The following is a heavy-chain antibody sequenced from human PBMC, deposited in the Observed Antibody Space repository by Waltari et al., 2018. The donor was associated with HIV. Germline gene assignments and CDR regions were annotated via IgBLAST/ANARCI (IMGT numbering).Heavy chain of an antibody. V-gene: IGHV3-33*02. D-gene: IGHD3-10*01. CDR3: ARDQHSATNYYGLDV. J-gene: IGHJ6*02. Sequence: QVHLVESGGAVVQSGKSLRLSCAASGFNFSNYAMHWVRQGPGKGLEWLSVIWVDGSHESYADFAKGRFTISRDDSDNTLFLYLSGLRADDMAVYYCARDQHSATNYYGLDVWGQGTTVTVS. CDR2: IWVDGSHE. CDR1: GFNFSNYA.